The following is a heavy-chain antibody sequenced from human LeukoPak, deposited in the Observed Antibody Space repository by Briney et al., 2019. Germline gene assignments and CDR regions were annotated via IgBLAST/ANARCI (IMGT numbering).Heavy chain of an antibody. J-gene: IGHJ4*02. CDR2: IRDDGSDS. Sequence: PGGSLRLSCVGSGFTFSAYWMTWVRQAPGKGLEWVANIRDDGSDSYYVGSVKGRFTISRDNAKNSLYLQMNSLRAEDTAVYYCARDDRDSYYDYWGQGTLVTVSS. CDR1: GFTFSAYW. D-gene: IGHD2-21*01. CDR3: ARDDRDSYYDY. V-gene: IGHV3-7*01.